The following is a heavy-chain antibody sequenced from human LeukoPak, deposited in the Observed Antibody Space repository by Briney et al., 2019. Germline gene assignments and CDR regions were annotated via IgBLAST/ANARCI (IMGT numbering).Heavy chain of an antibody. V-gene: IGHV5-51*01. D-gene: IGHD2-21*01. CDR1: GYSFTSYW. Sequence: LGESLKISCKGSGYSFTSYWIGWVRQMPGKGLEWMGIIYPGDSDTRYSPSFQGQVTISADKSISTAYLQRSSLKASDTAMYYCARADAYCGGDCYSDYWGQGTLVTVSS. J-gene: IGHJ4*02. CDR2: IYPGDSDT. CDR3: ARADAYCGGDCYSDY.